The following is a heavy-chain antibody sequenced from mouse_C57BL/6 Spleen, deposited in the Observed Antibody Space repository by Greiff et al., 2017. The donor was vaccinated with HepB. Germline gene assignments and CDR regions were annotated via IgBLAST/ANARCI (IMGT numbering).Heavy chain of an antibody. Sequence: VQLQQSGAELVKPGASVKISCKASGYAFSSYWMNWVKQRPGKGLEWIGQIYPGDGDTNYNGKFKGKATLTADKSSSTAYMQLSSLTSEDSAVYFCARYTTVVAPSFDYWGQGTTLTVSS. CDR1: GYAFSSYW. J-gene: IGHJ2*01. CDR3: ARYTTVVAPSFDY. CDR2: IYPGDGDT. V-gene: IGHV1-80*01. D-gene: IGHD1-1*01.